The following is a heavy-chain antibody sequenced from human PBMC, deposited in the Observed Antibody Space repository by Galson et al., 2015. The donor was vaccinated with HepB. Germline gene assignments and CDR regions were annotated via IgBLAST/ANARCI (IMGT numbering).Heavy chain of an antibody. D-gene: IGHD3-22*01. CDR3: AAPSENYYDSSGYYP. J-gene: IGHJ5*02. CDR1: GFTFTSSA. CDR2: IVVGSGNT. V-gene: IGHV1-58*01. Sequence: SVKVSCKASGFTFTSSAVQWVRQARGQRLEWIGWIVVGSGNTNYAQKFQERVTITRDMSTSTAYMELSSLRSEDTAVYYCAAPSENYYDSSGYYPWGQGTLVTVSS.